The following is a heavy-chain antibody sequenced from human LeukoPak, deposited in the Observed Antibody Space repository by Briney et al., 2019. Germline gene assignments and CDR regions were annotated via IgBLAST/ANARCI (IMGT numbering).Heavy chain of an antibody. J-gene: IGHJ4*02. D-gene: IGHD3-22*01. CDR3: YSMIVVTIRLINDY. V-gene: IGHV3-66*01. CDR2: IYSGGST. Sequence: PGGSLRLSCVASGFSVSSNYMSWVRQAPGKGLEWVSVIYSGGSTYYADSVKGRFTISRDNSKNTLYLQMNSLRAEDTAVYYCYSMIVVTIRLINDYWGQGTLVTVSS. CDR1: GFSVSSNY.